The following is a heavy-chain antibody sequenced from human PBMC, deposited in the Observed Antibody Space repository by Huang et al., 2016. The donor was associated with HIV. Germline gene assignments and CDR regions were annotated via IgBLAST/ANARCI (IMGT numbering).Heavy chain of an antibody. CDR2: SDPTRGAI. J-gene: IGHJ4*02. D-gene: IGHD3-10*01. CDR1: GYSFTGHF. V-gene: IGHV1-2*06. Sequence: QVQLVQSGAEVKRPGASVKVSCTASGYSFTGHFLPWVRQAPGQGLGWMGLSDPTRGAINWASRFQGRVSMTRDKSIGTAYMELSGLRSDDTAVFFCAREAWASGVAHYFDYWGPGTLVTVSS. CDR3: AREAWASGVAHYFDY.